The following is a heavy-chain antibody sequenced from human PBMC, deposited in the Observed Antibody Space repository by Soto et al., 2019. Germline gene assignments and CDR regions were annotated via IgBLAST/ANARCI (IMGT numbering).Heavy chain of an antibody. Sequence: ASVKVSCKVSGFTLSDSSIHWVRQAPGKGLEWMGGFHPERGETIYPQKFQGRVTMTEDTSMDTAYMELRSLRSDDTAVYYCARDRKTKDYPPGYWGQGTLVTVSS. J-gene: IGHJ4*02. CDR2: FHPERGET. D-gene: IGHD4-17*01. V-gene: IGHV1-24*01. CDR1: GFTLSDSS. CDR3: ARDRKTKDYPPGY.